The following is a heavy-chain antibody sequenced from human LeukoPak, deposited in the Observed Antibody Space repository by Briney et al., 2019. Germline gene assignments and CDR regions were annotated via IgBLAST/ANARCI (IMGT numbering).Heavy chain of an antibody. D-gene: IGHD4-23*01. CDR3: ASPVEQASLGY. Sequence: PSETLSLTCTVSGGSISSSSYYWGWIRQPPGKGLEWIGSIYYSGSTYYNPSLKSRVTISVDTSKNQFSLKLSSVTAADTAVYYCASPVEQASLGYWGQGTLVTVSS. CDR2: IYYSGST. J-gene: IGHJ4*02. V-gene: IGHV4-39*01. CDR1: GGSISSSSYY.